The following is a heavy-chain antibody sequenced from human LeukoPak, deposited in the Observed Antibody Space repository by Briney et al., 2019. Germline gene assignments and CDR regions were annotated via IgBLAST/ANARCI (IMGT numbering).Heavy chain of an antibody. CDR3: AKDRSCINDACHGDFDY. CDR1: GFIFSSYA. Sequence: PGGSLTLSCAASGFIFSSYAISWVRQAPGKGLEWVSTISGSGGSTYYADSVKGRFTISRDNSKNTVYLQMNSLRAEDTAVYYCAKDRSCINDACHGDFDYWGQGTLVTVSS. D-gene: IGHD2-8*01. J-gene: IGHJ4*02. V-gene: IGHV3-23*01. CDR2: ISGSGGST.